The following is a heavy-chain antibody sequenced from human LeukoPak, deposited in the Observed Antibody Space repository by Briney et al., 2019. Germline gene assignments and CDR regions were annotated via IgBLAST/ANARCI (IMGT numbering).Heavy chain of an antibody. Sequence: GGSLRLSCAASGFTFSDYYMTWIRQAPGKGLEWVSYISSSASPIYYADSVKGRFTISRDNARNSQYLQMNTLRADDTAVYYCARGAVAGSWSDFAAFDIWGQGTMVTVSS. D-gene: IGHD6-19*01. V-gene: IGHV3-11*01. J-gene: IGHJ3*02. CDR1: GFTFSDYY. CDR2: ISSSASPI. CDR3: ARGAVAGSWSDFAAFDI.